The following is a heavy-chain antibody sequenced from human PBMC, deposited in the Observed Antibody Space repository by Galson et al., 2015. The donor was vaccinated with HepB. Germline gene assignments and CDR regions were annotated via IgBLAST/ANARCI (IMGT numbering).Heavy chain of an antibody. V-gene: IGHV3-15*01. J-gene: IGHJ3*02. CDR2: IKSKAGGGTS. Sequence: SLRLSCAASGFTFSNAWMSWVRQAPGKGLEWVGRIKSKAGGGTSDYAAPVKGRFTISRGDSKNTLYLQMNSLKNEETYVYYCTTDGVGATSAFDIWGPGTMVPLSS. D-gene: IGHD1-26*01. CDR1: GFTFSNAW. CDR3: TTDGVGATSAFDI.